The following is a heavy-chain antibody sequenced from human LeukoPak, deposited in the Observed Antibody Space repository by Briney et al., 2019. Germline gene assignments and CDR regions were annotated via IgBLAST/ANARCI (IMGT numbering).Heavy chain of an antibody. CDR2: ISSSSSTI. D-gene: IGHD6-13*01. Sequence: GGSLRLSCAASGFTFSSYAMNWVRQAPGKGLEWVSYISSSSSTIYYADSVKGRFTISRDNSKDTLFVQMNSLRAEDTAVYYCAKDVHISSPYYFDYWGQGTLVTVSS. CDR3: AKDVHISSPYYFDY. CDR1: GFTFSSYA. V-gene: IGHV3-23*01. J-gene: IGHJ4*02.